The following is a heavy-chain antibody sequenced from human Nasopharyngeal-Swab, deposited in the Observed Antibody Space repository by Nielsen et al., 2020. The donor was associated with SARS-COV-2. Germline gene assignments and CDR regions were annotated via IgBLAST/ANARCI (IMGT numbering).Heavy chain of an antibody. CDR2: IYSGGAT. J-gene: IGHJ4*02. CDR3: ARGNSGYDASPFDY. D-gene: IGHD5-12*01. CDR1: GFTVSNSF. V-gene: IGHV3-53*01. Sequence: GESLKVSCAASGFTVSNSFMSWVRQAPGKGLEWVPVIYSGGATHYADSVKGRFTISRDNSKNTLYLQMNSLRAEDTAIYYCARGNSGYDASPFDYWGQGTLVTVSS.